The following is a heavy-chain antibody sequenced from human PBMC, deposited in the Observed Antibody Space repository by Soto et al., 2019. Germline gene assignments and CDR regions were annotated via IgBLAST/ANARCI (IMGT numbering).Heavy chain of an antibody. Sequence: QITLNESGPPVVSPTETLTLTCRFSGFSLTTSGVGVGWIRQSPGKAPEWLALIYWDDDKRYSASLKSRLTIIKDTSKNQVVLTVSDLDPTDTATYYCAHRVLRTVFGLVTMTAIYFDFWGQGTPVAVSS. V-gene: IGHV2-5*02. J-gene: IGHJ4*02. CDR2: IYWDDDK. D-gene: IGHD3-3*01. CDR3: AHRVLRTVFGLVTMTAIYFDF. CDR1: GFSLTTSGVG.